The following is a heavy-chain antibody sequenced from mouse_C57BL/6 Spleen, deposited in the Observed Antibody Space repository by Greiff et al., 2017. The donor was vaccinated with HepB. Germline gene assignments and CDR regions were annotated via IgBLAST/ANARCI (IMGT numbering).Heavy chain of an antibody. Sequence: DVMLVESGGGLVKPGGSLKLSCAASGFTFSDYGMHWVRQAPEKGLEWVAYISSGSSTIYYADTVKGRFTISRDNAKNTLFLQMTSLRSEDTAMYYCARCDDGYYAMDYWGQGTSVTVSS. CDR1: GFTFSDYG. J-gene: IGHJ4*01. V-gene: IGHV5-17*01. D-gene: IGHD2-13*01. CDR2: ISSGSSTI. CDR3: ARCDDGYYAMDY.